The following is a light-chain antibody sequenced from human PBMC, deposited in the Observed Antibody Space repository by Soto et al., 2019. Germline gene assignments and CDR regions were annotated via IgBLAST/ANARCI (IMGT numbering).Light chain of an antibody. Sequence: EIVLTQSPGTLSLSPGERATLSCRASQSVSSSYLAWYQQRPGQAPRLLIYGAYSRATGLPDRFSGSGSGTDFTLTISRLEPEDFAVYYWQQYGSSPTWTFGQGTKVEIK. CDR2: GAY. CDR3: QQYGSSPTWT. V-gene: IGKV3-20*01. CDR1: QSVSSSY. J-gene: IGKJ1*01.